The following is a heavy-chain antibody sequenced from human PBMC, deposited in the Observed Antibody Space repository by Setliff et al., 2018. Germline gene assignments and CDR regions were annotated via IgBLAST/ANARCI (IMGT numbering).Heavy chain of an antibody. CDR2: RHDNGER. Sequence: TLSLTCTVSPGSISRHYWSWFRQAPGKGLEWIGYRHDNGERDYNPSLGSRVTISVDTSKNQFSLMLTSVTAADTAIYYCAGRPQNTPMGPCDYWGQGTLVTVSS. D-gene: IGHD5-18*01. CDR3: AGRPQNTPMGPCDY. J-gene: IGHJ4*02. V-gene: IGHV4-59*11. CDR1: PGSISRHY.